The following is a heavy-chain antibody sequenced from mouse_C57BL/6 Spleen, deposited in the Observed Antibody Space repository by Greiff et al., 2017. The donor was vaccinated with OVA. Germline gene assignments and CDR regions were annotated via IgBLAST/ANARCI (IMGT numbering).Heavy chain of an antibody. V-gene: IGHV1-26*01. CDR3: ARSSRHDY. Sequence: EVQLQQSGPELVKPGASVKISCKASGYTFTDYYMNWVKQSHGKSLEWIGDINPNNGGTSYNQKFKGKATLTVDKSSSTAYMELRSLTSEDSAVYDCARSSRHDYWGQGTTLTVSS. CDR1: GYTFTDYY. J-gene: IGHJ2*01. CDR2: INPNNGGT. D-gene: IGHD1-1*01.